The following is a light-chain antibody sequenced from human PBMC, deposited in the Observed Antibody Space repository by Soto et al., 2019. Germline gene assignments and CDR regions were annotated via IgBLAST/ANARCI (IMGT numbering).Light chain of an antibody. CDR1: SSNIGSNF. V-gene: IGLV1-47*01. CDR3: AAWDDSLRGSVI. J-gene: IGLJ2*01. CDR2: LND. Sequence: QSVLTQPHSASGTPGQRVTISCSGSSSNIGSNFVYWYQQLPGKAPKLLISLNDQRPSGVPDRFSGSKSGTSASLAISDLRSGDEAEYYCAAWDDSLRGSVIFGGGTKLTV.